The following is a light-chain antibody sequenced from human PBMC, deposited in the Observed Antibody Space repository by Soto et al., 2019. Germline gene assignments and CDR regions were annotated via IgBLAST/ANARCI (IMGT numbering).Light chain of an antibody. CDR3: QQRGDWPLT. CDR2: DAS. V-gene: IGKV3-11*01. Sequence: EIVLTQSPATLSLSPGERATLSCRASQHIDVYLDWLQQKPGQSPRLLIFDASARATGTPTRFSGSGSGPDFTLTISSLEPEDFAVYYCQQRGDWPLTFGPGTKVDIK. CDR1: QHIDVY. J-gene: IGKJ3*01.